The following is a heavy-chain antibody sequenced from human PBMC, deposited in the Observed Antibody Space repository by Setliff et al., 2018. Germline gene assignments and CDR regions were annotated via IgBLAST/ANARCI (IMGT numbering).Heavy chain of an antibody. D-gene: IGHD6-19*01. V-gene: IGHV4-4*02. CDR1: GDSISSGNW. J-gene: IGHJ4*02. CDR2: INHSGTT. Sequence: SETLSLTCAVSGDSISSGNWWSWVRQPPEKGLERIGEINHSGTTYYNPSLKSRVTISVDTSKNQFSLKLSSVTAADTAVYYCARGRAGHSGHWGQGTLVTVSS. CDR3: ARGRAGHSGH.